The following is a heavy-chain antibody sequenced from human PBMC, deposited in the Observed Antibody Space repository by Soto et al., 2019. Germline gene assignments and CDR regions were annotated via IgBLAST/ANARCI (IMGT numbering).Heavy chain of an antibody. CDR2: IYYSGST. Sequence: QVQLQESGPGLVKPSETLSLTCTVSGGSISSYYWSWIRQPPGKGLEWIGYIYYSGSTNYNPSLKSRVTISVDTSKNQFSLKLSSVTAADTAVYYCARVSGIAVAGILGGWYFDLWGRGTLVTVSS. V-gene: IGHV4-59*01. D-gene: IGHD6-19*01. CDR1: GGSISSYY. J-gene: IGHJ2*01. CDR3: ARVSGIAVAGILGGWYFDL.